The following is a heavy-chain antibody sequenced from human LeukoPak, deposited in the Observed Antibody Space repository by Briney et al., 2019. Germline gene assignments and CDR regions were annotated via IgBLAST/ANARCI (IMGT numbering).Heavy chain of an antibody. Sequence: GGSLRLSCAASEFTFSSYAMSWVRQAPGKGLEWVSAISGSGGSTYYADSVKGRFTISRDNAKNSLYLQMNSLRVEDTAVYYCARVRGSYCLDYWGQGTLVTVSS. V-gene: IGHV3-23*01. D-gene: IGHD3-10*01. CDR2: ISGSGGST. CDR1: EFTFSSYA. CDR3: ARVRGSYCLDY. J-gene: IGHJ4*02.